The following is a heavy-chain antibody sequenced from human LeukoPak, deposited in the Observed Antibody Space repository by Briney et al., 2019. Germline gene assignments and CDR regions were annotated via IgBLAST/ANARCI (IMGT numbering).Heavy chain of an antibody. V-gene: IGHV4-4*02. CDR3: AKSNGYGLIDI. CDR1: GGSISSSYW. CDR2: IYHSGST. D-gene: IGHD3-22*01. J-gene: IGHJ3*02. Sequence: SETLSLTCAVSGGSISSSYWWSWVRQPPGQGLEWIGEIYHSGSTNYKPSLKSRVTISVDKSRNQFSLKLNSVTAADTAVYYCAKSNGYGLIDIWGQGTMVTVSS.